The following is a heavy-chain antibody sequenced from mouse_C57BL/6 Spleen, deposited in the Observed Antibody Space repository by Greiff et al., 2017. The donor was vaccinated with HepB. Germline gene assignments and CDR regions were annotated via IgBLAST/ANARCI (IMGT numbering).Heavy chain of an antibody. J-gene: IGHJ2*01. CDR2: IDPSDSYT. CDR1: GYTFTSYW. CDR3: ARLGTTVVAIDY. V-gene: IGHV1-50*01. D-gene: IGHD1-1*01. Sequence: VQLQQPGAELVKPGASVKLSCKASGYTFTSYWMQWVKQRPGQGLEWIGEIDPSDSYTNYNQKFKGKATLTVDTSSSTAYMQLSSLTSEDSAVYYCARLGTTVVAIDYWGQGTTLTVSS.